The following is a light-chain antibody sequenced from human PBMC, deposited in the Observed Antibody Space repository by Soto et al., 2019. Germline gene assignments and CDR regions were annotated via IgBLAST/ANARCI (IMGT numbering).Light chain of an antibody. CDR2: GAS. V-gene: IGKV3-20*01. Sequence: EIVLTQSPGTLSLSPGERATLSCRASQSVSSSYLAWYQQKPGQAPRLLIYGASSRATGIPDRFSGSGSGTDFTLTISRLEPEDFAVYYCHQYDNSPLTFGGGTTVEIK. CDR1: QSVSSSY. J-gene: IGKJ4*01. CDR3: HQYDNSPLT.